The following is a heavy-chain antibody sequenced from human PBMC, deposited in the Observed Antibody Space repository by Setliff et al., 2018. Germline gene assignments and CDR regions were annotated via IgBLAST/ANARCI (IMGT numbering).Heavy chain of an antibody. J-gene: IGHJ4*02. V-gene: IGHV1-69*05. CDR2: IIPTFRTA. CDR1: GGTFSNYA. D-gene: IGHD6-13*01. Sequence: SVKVSCKASGGTFSNYAITWVRQAPGQGLEWMGGIIPTFRTANYAQKFQGRVTITTDESTSTAYMELSSLRSEDTAVYYCVTFSSSWDGYWGQGTLVTVSS. CDR3: VTFSSSWDGY.